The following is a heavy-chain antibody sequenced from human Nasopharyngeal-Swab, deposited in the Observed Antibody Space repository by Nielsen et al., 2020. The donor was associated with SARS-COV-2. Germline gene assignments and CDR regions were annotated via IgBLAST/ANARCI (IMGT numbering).Heavy chain of an antibody. Sequence: LKISCAASGFTFSSYAMHWVRQAPGKGLEWVAVISYDGSNKYYADSVKGRFTISRDNSKNTLYLQMNSLRAEDTAVYYCAREGGRYYYDSSGYNYWYFDLWGRGTLVTVSS. V-gene: IGHV3-30-3*01. CDR3: AREGGRYYYDSSGYNYWYFDL. CDR2: ISYDGSNK. CDR1: GFTFSSYA. D-gene: IGHD3-22*01. J-gene: IGHJ2*01.